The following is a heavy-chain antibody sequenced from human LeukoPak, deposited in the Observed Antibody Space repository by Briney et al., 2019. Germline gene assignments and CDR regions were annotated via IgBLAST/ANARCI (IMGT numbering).Heavy chain of an antibody. CDR1: GGSFSGYY. D-gene: IGHD1-1*01. CDR3: ARARRWNAAVEGWWFDP. Sequence: SETLSLTCAVYGGSFSGYYWSWIRQPPGKGLEWIGEINHSGSTNYNPSLKSRVTISVDTSENQFSLKLSSVTAADTAVYYCARARRWNAAVEGWWFDPWGQGTLVTVSS. CDR2: INHSGST. J-gene: IGHJ5*02. V-gene: IGHV4-34*01.